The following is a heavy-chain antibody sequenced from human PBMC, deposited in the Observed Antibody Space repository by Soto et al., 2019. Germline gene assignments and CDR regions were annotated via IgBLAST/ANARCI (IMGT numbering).Heavy chain of an antibody. CDR1: GGTFSSYA. D-gene: IGHD3-10*01. Sequence: SVKVSCKASGGTFSSYAISWVRQAPGQGLEWMGGIIPIFGTANYAQKFQGRVTITADESTSTAYMELGSLRSEDTAVYYCARDASGSYYNSAGMDVWGQGTTVTVS. CDR2: IIPIFGTA. J-gene: IGHJ6*02. CDR3: ARDASGSYYNSAGMDV. V-gene: IGHV1-69*13.